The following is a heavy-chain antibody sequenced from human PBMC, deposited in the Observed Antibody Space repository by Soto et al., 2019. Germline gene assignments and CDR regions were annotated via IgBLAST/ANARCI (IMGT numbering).Heavy chain of an antibody. Sequence: EVQLLESGGGLVQPGGSLRLSCAASGFTLGSYVMSWVRLGPGKGLEWVSGISRSGTITYYADSVKGRFTISRDDSKNTLYLQMGSLRADDTALSYFARALGHLDPFDIWGQGTMVSVSS. J-gene: IGHJ3*02. V-gene: IGHV3-23*01. CDR1: GFTLGSYV. CDR2: ISRSGTIT. CDR3: ARALGHLDPFDI.